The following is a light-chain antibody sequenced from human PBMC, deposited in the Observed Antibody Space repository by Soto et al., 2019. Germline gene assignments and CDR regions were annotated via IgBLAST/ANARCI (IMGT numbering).Light chain of an antibody. Sequence: QSALTQPASVSGSPGQSITVSCTGTSSDVGGHNYVSWFQQHPGQAPKLLIYEVTTRPSGVSTRFSGSKSGNTASLTISGLQAEDEADYHCSSYSSSGTLFVFGTGTQLTVL. J-gene: IGLJ1*01. CDR2: EVT. CDR1: SSDVGGHNY. CDR3: SSYSSSGTLFV. V-gene: IGLV2-14*01.